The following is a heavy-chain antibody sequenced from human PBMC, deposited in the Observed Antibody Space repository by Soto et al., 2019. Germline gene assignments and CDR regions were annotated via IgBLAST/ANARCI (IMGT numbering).Heavy chain of an antibody. Sequence: QVQLQESGPGLVKPSQTLSLTCTVSGGSISSGDYYWSWIRQPPGKGLEWIGYIYYSGSTYYNPSLKSRVTISVDTSTNPFSLKLSSVTAADTAVYYCARSGSGYSYGLGEGYWGQGTLVTVSS. V-gene: IGHV4-30-4*01. CDR1: GGSISSGDYY. J-gene: IGHJ4*02. CDR2: IYYSGST. CDR3: ARSGSGYSYGLGEGY. D-gene: IGHD5-18*01.